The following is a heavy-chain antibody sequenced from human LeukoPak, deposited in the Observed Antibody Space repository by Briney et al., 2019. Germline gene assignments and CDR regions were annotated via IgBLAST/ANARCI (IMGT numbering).Heavy chain of an antibody. V-gene: IGHV4-4*02. D-gene: IGHD6-13*01. CDR2: SYHSGTT. CDR1: GGSFSSSKW. Sequence: PAETLSLTCAVSGGSFSSSKWWTGGRPSPGKGLEGFGESYHSGTTNYKPSLKSRVTISVDRSKNQFSLKLSSVTAADTALYYCARDLGYSTWGDLDYWGQGSLVSVSS. J-gene: IGHJ4*02. CDR3: ARDLGYSTWGDLDY.